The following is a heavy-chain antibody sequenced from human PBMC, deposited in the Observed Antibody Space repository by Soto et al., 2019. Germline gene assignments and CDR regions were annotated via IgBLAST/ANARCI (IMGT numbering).Heavy chain of an antibody. V-gene: IGHV1-18*04. CDR1: GYTFTSYG. J-gene: IGHJ5*02. D-gene: IGHD4-17*01. Sequence: QVQLVQSGAEVKKPGASVKVSCKASGYTFTSYGISWVRQAPGQGLEWMGWISAYKGNTNYAQKRQGRVTMTTDTSTSTAYMELRSMRSDDTAVYYCARDVVGATVVNPGWFDPLGQGTLVTVSS. CDR2: ISAYKGNT. CDR3: ARDVVGATVVNPGWFDP.